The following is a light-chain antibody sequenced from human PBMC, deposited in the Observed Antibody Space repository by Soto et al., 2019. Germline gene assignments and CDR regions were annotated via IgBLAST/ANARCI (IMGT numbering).Light chain of an antibody. V-gene: IGLV2-14*01. J-gene: IGLJ1*01. CDR1: SSDIGAYNY. CDR3: SSYASAIAFN. Sequence: QSALTQPASVSGSPGQSITISCTGTSSDIGAYNYVSWYQQHPGKAPKLMIYEVTNRPSGISNRFSGSRSGNTASLTISGLQAEDEADYYCSSYASAIAFNFGTGTKLTVL. CDR2: EVT.